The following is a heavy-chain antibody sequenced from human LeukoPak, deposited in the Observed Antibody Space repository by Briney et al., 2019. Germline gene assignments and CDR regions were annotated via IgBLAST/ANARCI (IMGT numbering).Heavy chain of an antibody. J-gene: IGHJ6*03. D-gene: IGHD3-10*01. CDR3: TTDLISTSGSGDYYYMDV. Sequence: GGSLRLSCAASGFTFSSYWMHWVRQAPGKGLVWVSRINSDGSSTSYADSVKGRFTISRDNAKNTLYLQMNSLKTEDTAVYYCTTDLISTSGSGDYYYMDVWGKGTTVTVSS. CDR2: INSDGSST. CDR1: GFTFSSYW. V-gene: IGHV3-74*01.